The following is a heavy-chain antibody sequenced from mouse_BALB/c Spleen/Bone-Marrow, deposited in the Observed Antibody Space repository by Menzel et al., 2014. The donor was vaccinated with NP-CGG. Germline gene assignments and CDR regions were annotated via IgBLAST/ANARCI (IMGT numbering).Heavy chain of an antibody. J-gene: IGHJ3*01. D-gene: IGHD2-4*01. CDR3: AVYDYEEFAY. CDR2: IDPANGNT. V-gene: IGHV14-3*02. Sequence: VQLQQSGAELVKPGASVKLSCTASGFNIKDTYMHWVKQRPEQGLEWIGRIDPANGNTKYDQKFQGKATITADTSSNTAYLQLSWLTSEDPAVYDCAVYDYEEFAYWGQGTLVTVPA. CDR1: GFNIKDTY.